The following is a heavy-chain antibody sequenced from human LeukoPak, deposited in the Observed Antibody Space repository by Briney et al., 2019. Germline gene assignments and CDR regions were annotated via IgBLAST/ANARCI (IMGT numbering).Heavy chain of an antibody. V-gene: IGHV3-7*01. CDR3: ARDRRYYGSGDYFDY. CDR2: IKQDGSEK. CDR1: GFTFSSYW. Sequence: GGSLRLSCAASGFTFSSYWMSWVRQAPGKGLEWVANIKQDGSEKYYVDSVKGRFTISRDNAKNSLYLQMNSLRAEDTAVYYCARDRRYYGSGDYFDYWGQGTPVTVSS. D-gene: IGHD3-10*01. J-gene: IGHJ4*02.